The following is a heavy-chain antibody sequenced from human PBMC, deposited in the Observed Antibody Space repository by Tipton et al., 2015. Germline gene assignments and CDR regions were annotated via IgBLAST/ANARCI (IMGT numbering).Heavy chain of an antibody. CDR3: ASPSLPHDRGVYYLQS. CDR1: GGSFSDYY. J-gene: IGHJ4*02. D-gene: IGHD3-22*01. V-gene: IGHV4-59*01. Sequence: TLSLTCTVSGGSFSDYYWSWIRQSPGEGLEWIGYIYYSGSTNYNPSLRSRVAMSMDTSKNQFSLKLSSVIAADTAVYYCASPSLPHDRGVYYLQSWGQGSLVTVSS. CDR2: IYYSGST.